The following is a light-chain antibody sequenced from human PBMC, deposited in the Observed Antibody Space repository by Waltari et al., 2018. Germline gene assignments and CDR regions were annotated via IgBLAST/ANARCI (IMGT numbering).Light chain of an antibody. J-gene: IGLJ1*01. Sequence: QSALTQPPSASGSPGPSVTISCAGTSSAVGYYNFVSGYQQHPGKAPKLIIYEVSKRPSGVPDLFSGSKSGNTASLTVSGLQTEDEADYYCSSYAGSNTYVFGTGTKVTVL. CDR3: SSYAGSNTYV. V-gene: IGLV2-8*01. CDR2: EVS. CDR1: SSAVGYYNF.